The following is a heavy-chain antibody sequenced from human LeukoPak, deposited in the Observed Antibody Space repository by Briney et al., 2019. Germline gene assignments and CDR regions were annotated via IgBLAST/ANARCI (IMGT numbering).Heavy chain of an antibody. CDR1: GFTFSSYS. CDR3: ARGTYYYDSSGYYLFDY. J-gene: IGHJ4*02. CDR2: ISSSSSYI. Sequence: GGSLRLSCAASGFTFSSYSMNWVRQAPGKGLEWASSISSSSSYIYYADSVKGRFTISRDNAKNSLYLQMNSLRAEDTAVYYCARGTYYYDSSGYYLFDYWGPGNLVTVSS. V-gene: IGHV3-21*01. D-gene: IGHD3-22*01.